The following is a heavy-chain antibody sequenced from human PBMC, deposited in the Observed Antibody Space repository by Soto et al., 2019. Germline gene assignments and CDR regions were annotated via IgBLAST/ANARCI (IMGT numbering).Heavy chain of an antibody. CDR1: GGSISSSSYY. J-gene: IGHJ4*02. Sequence: SETLSLTCTVSGGSISSSSYYWGWIRQPPGKGLEWIGSIYYSGSTYYNPSLKSRVTISVDTSKNQFSLKLSSVTAADTAVYYCARRVSDWLLYPYYFDYWGQGTLVTVSS. V-gene: IGHV4-39*01. D-gene: IGHD3-3*01. CDR3: ARRVSDWLLYPYYFDY. CDR2: IYYSGST.